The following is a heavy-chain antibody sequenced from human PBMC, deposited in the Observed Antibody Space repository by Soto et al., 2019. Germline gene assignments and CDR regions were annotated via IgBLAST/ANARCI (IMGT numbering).Heavy chain of an antibody. CDR1: GFRLSTFD. CDR2: IRGSDGTT. V-gene: IGHV3-23*01. Sequence: GGSLTLSCEASGFRLSTFDMSWVLQAPGKGLQCVSFIRGSDGTTYYADSVRGRFTISRDNSRNTLYLQMNSLRADDTALYYCAKGACLDFWGRGTLVTVSS. J-gene: IGHJ4*02. CDR3: AKGACLDF.